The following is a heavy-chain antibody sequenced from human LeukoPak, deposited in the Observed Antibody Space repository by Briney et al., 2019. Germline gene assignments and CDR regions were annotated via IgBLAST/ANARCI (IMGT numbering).Heavy chain of an antibody. D-gene: IGHD6-13*01. V-gene: IGHV4-59*12. CDR2: IYYSGST. Sequence: SETLSLTCTVSGGSISSYYWSWIRQPPGKGLEWIGYIYYSGSTNYNPSLKSRVTISVDTSKNQFSLKLSSVTAADTAVYYCARSRRAAAGTGYFQHWGQGTLVTVSS. J-gene: IGHJ1*01. CDR1: GGSISSYY. CDR3: ARSRRAAAGTGYFQH.